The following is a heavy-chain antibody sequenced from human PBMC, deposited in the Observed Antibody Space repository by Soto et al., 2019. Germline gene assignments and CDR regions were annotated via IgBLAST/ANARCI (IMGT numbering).Heavy chain of an antibody. CDR2: INAGNGNT. J-gene: IGHJ6*03. CDR3: ARGHLAVVPVASWFYYMDV. D-gene: IGHD2-2*01. V-gene: IGHV1-3*01. CDR1: GYTFTNYA. Sequence: QVPLVQSGAEVEKPGASVKDSCKASGYTFTNYAVHWVRQAPGQRLEWMGWINAGNGNTRFSQNLQGRVTITRDTSARTVYMELSSLRSEDTAVYYCARGHLAVVPVASWFYYMDVWGKGTTVTVSS.